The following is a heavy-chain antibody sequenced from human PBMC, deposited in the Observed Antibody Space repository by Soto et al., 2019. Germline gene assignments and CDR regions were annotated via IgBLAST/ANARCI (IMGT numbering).Heavy chain of an antibody. V-gene: IGHV1-18*01. D-gene: IGHD3-10*01. CDR1: GYTFTNYG. Sequence: QVQVVQSEAEVKTPGGSVTVSSNVSGYTFTNYGVTWVRQAPRQGLEWMGWISGYNGNSNHAQKFQGRVTMTTDTSTSTAYLELRNLRSDDTALYYCARLGSGTYAPDYWGRGTQVTVS. CDR2: ISGYNGNS. J-gene: IGHJ4*02. CDR3: ARLGSGTYAPDY.